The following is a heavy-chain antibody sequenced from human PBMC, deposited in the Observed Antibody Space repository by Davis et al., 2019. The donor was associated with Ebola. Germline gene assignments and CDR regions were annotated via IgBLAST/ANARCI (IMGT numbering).Heavy chain of an antibody. V-gene: IGHV7-4-1*02. CDR1: GYTFTSYA. J-gene: IGHJ6*04. CDR2: INTNTGNP. Sequence: AASVKVSCKASGYTFTSYAMNWVRQAPGQGLEWMGWINTNTGNPTYAQGFTGRFVFSLDTSVSTAYLQISSLKAEDTAVYYCASEGYGDSQFYYYYYGMDVWGKGTTVTVSS. D-gene: IGHD4-17*01. CDR3: ASEGYGDSQFYYYYYGMDV.